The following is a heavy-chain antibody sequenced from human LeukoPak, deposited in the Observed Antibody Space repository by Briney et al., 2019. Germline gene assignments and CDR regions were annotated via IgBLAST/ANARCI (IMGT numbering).Heavy chain of an antibody. CDR2: ISAYNGNT. D-gene: IGHD3-3*01. Sequence: GASVKVPCKASGYTFTSYGISWVRQAPGQGLEWMGWISAYNGNTNYAQKLQGRVTMTTDTSTSTAYMELRSLRSDDTAVYYCARSPRTLRFLEWFLLFDYWGQGTLVTVSS. CDR3: ARSPRTLRFLEWFLLFDY. CDR1: GYTFTSYG. V-gene: IGHV1-18*01. J-gene: IGHJ4*02.